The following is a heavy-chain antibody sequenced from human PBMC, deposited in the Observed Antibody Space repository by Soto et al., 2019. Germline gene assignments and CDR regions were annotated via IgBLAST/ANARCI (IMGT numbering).Heavy chain of an antibody. CDR1: GGSFSGYY. CDR3: ARGPEWLDAFDI. J-gene: IGHJ3*02. CDR2: INHSGST. V-gene: IGHV4-34*01. Sequence: QVQLQQWGAGLLKPSETLSLTCAVYGGSFSGYYWSWIRQPPGKGLEWIGEINHSGSTNYNPSLKSRVTISVDTSKNQFSLKLSSVTAADTAVYYCARGPEWLDAFDIWGQGTMVTVSS. D-gene: IGHD6-19*01.